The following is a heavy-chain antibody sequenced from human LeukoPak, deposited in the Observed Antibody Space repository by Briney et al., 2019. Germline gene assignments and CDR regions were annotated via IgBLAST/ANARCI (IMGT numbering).Heavy chain of an antibody. J-gene: IGHJ4*02. V-gene: IGHV3-30-3*01. CDR3: ATKTDWSYFEY. CDR1: GFTFSSYA. D-gene: IGHD1-1*01. CDR2: ISYDGSNK. Sequence: GRSLRLSCAASGFTFSSYAMHWVRQAPGKGLEWVAVISYDGSNKYYADSVKGRFTISRDNSKNTLYLQMSSLRAEDTAVYYCATKTDWSYFEYWGQGTLVTVSS.